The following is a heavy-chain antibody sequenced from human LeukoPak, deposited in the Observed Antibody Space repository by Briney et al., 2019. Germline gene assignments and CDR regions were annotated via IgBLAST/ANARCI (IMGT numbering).Heavy chain of an antibody. CDR3: AKDLIGGSYFDY. V-gene: IGHV3-30-3*01. Sequence: QAGGSLRLSCAASGFTFSSYAMHWVRQAPGKGLEWVAVISYDGSNKYYADSVKGRFTISRDNFKNTLYLQMNSLRAEDTAVYYCAKDLIGGSYFDYWGQGTLVTVSS. CDR1: GFTFSSYA. CDR2: ISYDGSNK. J-gene: IGHJ4*02. D-gene: IGHD1-26*01.